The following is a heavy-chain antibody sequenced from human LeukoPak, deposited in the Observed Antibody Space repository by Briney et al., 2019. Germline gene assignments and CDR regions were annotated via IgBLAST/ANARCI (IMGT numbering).Heavy chain of an antibody. CDR1: DDSISDYY. CDR3: AKDLGMLSSSWSGDAFDI. J-gene: IGHJ3*02. D-gene: IGHD6-13*01. CDR2: FHNSGTS. Sequence: PSETLSLTCTVSDDSISDYYRGWIRQPPGKGLEWIGYFHNSGTSTYNPSLKSRVTISADTSKNQFSLKLNSLTTADTAVYYCAKDLGMLSSSWSGDAFDIWGQGTMVTVSS. V-gene: IGHV4-59*01.